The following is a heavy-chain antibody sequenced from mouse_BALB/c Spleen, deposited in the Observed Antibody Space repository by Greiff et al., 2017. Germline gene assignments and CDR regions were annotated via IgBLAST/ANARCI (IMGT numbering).Heavy chain of an antibody. Sequence: EVKLVESGGGLVQPGGSLRLSCATSGFTFTDYYMSWVRQPPGKALEWLGFIRNKANGYTTEYSASVKGRFTISRDNSQSILYLQMNTLRAEDSATYYCARDIGYDYGFAYWGQGTLVTVSA. V-gene: IGHV7-3*02. CDR2: IRNKANGYTT. D-gene: IGHD2-4*01. CDR1: GFTFTDYY. J-gene: IGHJ3*01. CDR3: ARDIGYDYGFAY.